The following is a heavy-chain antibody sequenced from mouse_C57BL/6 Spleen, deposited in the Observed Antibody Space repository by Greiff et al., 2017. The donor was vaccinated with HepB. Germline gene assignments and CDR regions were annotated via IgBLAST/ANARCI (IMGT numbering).Heavy chain of an antibody. CDR1: GYTFTSYW. J-gene: IGHJ2*01. Sequence: QVQLQQPGAELVKPGASVKLSCKASGYTFTSYWMQWVKQRPGQGLEWIGEIDPSDSYTNYNQKFKGKATLTVDTSSSTAYMQLSSLTSEDSAVYYCARSGGSDYWGQGTTLTVSS. V-gene: IGHV1-50*01. D-gene: IGHD3-1*01. CDR3: ARSGGSDY. CDR2: IDPSDSYT.